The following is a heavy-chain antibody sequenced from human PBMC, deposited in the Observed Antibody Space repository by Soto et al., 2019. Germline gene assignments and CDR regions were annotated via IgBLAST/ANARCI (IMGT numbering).Heavy chain of an antibody. CDR3: ARGKVRAFDI. D-gene: IGHD4-4*01. V-gene: IGHV4-34*01. Sequence: ASETLSLTCAVYGGSFSGYYWSWIRQPPGKGLEWIGEINHSGSTNYNPSLKSRVTISVDTSKNQFSLKLSSVTAADTAVYYCARGKVRAFDIWGQGTMVTVSS. CDR2: INHSGST. CDR1: GGSFSGYY. J-gene: IGHJ3*02.